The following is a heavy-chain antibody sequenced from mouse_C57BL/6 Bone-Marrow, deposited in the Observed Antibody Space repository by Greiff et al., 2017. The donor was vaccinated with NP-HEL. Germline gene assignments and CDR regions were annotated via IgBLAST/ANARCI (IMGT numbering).Heavy chain of an antibody. V-gene: IGHV1-72*01. CDR3: ARSPPDYYGSSYYAMDY. CDR1: GYTFTSYW. Sequence: QVQLQQSGAELVKPGASVKLSCKASGYTFTSYWMHWVKQRPGRGLEWIGRIDPNSGGTKYNEKFKSKATLTVDKPSSTAYMQLSSLTSEDSAVYYCARSPPDYYGSSYYAMDYWGQGTSVTVSS. J-gene: IGHJ4*01. CDR2: IDPNSGGT. D-gene: IGHD1-1*01.